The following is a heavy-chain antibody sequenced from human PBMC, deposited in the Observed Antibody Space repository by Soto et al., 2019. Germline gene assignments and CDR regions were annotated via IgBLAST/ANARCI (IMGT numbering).Heavy chain of an antibody. Sequence: GGSLRLSCAASGFTVSSNYMNWVRQAPGKGLEWVSFIYGGSSTYYADSVKGRFTISRDNSKNTLYLQMNSLRAEDTAVYYCAKDHVEVPFYSYGPHFDYWGQGTLVTVSS. CDR3: AKDHVEVPFYSYGPHFDY. J-gene: IGHJ4*02. V-gene: IGHV3-53*01. D-gene: IGHD5-18*01. CDR2: IYGGSST. CDR1: GFTVSSNY.